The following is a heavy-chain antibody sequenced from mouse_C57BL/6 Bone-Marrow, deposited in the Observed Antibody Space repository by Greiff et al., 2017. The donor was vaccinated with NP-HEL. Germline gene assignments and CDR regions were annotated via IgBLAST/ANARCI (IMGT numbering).Heavy chain of an antibody. V-gene: IGHV5-17*01. J-gene: IGHJ1*03. Sequence: EVMLVESGGGLVKPGGSLKLSCAASGFTFSDYGMHWVRQAPEKGLEWVAYISRGSSTIYYADTVKGRFTISRDNAKNTLFLQRTSLTSEDTAMYYCARGYQTWYFDVWGTGTTVTVSS. CDR1: GFTFSDYG. D-gene: IGHD2-2*01. CDR2: ISRGSSTI. CDR3: ARGYQTWYFDV.